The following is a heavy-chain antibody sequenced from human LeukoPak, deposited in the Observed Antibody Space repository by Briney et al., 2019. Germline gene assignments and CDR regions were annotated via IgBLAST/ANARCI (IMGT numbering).Heavy chain of an antibody. V-gene: IGHV1-2*02. CDR2: INPNSGGT. CDR3: ARGLVIGASFDY. D-gene: IGHD2-15*01. J-gene: IGHJ4*02. CDR1: GYTFTGYY. Sequence: ASVKVSCKASGYTFTGYYMHWVRQAPGQGLEWMGWINPNSGGTNYAQKFQGRVTMTRDTSISTAYMELRRLRSDDAAVYYCARGLVIGASFDYWCQGTLVTVFS.